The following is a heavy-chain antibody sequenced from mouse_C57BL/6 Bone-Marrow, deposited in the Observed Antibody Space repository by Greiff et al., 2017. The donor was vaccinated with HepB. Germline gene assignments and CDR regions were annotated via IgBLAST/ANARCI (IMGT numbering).Heavy chain of an antibody. CDR2: ISSGGGNT. J-gene: IGHJ2*01. V-gene: IGHV5-9*03. Sequence: EVNVVESGGGLVKPGGSLKLSCAASGFTFSSYTMWWVRQTPEKRLEWVATISSGGGNTYYPDKVKGRFTISRDNAKNSLYLQMSSLRSEDTALYYCVRGCNFDYWGQGTTLTVSS. CDR1: GFTFSSYT. CDR3: VRGCNFDY.